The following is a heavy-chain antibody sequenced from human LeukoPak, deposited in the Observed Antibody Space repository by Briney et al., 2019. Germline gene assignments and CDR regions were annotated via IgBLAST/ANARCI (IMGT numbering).Heavy chain of an antibody. CDR3: ARDHHYDSSGYYNLRALDY. CDR2: IGRGSYYI. J-gene: IGHJ4*02. Sequence: WGSVRLYCAASGFSFSDYYMSWIRQAPGKGLEWVSYIGRGSYYIKYADSVKGRFTISRHNAKNSLYLQMNSLRAEDTAVYYCARDHHYDSSGYYNLRALDYWGEGTLDPVSS. V-gene: IGHV3-11*06. CDR1: GFSFSDYY. D-gene: IGHD3-22*01.